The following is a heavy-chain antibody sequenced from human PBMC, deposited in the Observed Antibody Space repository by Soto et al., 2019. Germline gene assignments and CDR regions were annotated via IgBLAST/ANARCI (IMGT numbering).Heavy chain of an antibody. CDR2: ISYDESNK. CDR1: GFTFSTHT. J-gene: IGHJ4*02. V-gene: IGHV3-30-3*01. CDR3: ARDSMGWNIFDN. Sequence: GGSLRLSCEASGFTFSTHTMHWVRQAPGKGLEWVAVISYDESNKNYADSVKGRFTISRDNSRTTLYLQMNSLRGEDTAVYYCARDSMGWNIFDNWGQGTLVTVSS. D-gene: IGHD1-1*01.